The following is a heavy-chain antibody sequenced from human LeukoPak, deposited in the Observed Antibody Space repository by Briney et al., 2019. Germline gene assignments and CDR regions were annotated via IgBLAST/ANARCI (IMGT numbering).Heavy chain of an antibody. Sequence: SETLSLTCTVSGGSISSYYWSWIRQPPGKGLEWIGYIFYSGSTNYNPSLKSRVTISLDTSKNQFSLKLSSVTAADTAVYYCARQRDGYNSNSPLDYWGQGTLVTVSS. D-gene: IGHD5-24*01. CDR1: GGSISSYY. CDR2: IFYSGST. CDR3: ARQRDGYNSNSPLDY. J-gene: IGHJ4*02. V-gene: IGHV4-59*08.